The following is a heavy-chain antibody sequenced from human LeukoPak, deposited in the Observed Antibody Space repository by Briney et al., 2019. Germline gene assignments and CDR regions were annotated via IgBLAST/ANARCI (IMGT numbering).Heavy chain of an antibody. CDR1: GFTFSNAW. CDR3: TTASAAIDY. J-gene: IGHJ4*02. D-gene: IGHD6-13*01. CDR2: IKSKTDGGTT. V-gene: IGHV3-15*01. Sequence: GGALRLSCAASGFTFSNAWMSWVRQAPGKGLEWAGRIKSKTDGGTTDYAAPVKGRFTISRDDSKNTLYLQMNSLKTEDTAVYYCTTASAAIDYWGQGTLVTVSS.